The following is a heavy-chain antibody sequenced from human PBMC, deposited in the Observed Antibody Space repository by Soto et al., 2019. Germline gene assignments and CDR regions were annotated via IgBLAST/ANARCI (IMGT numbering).Heavy chain of an antibody. CDR1: GHTFTSYA. D-gene: IGHD2-21*02. V-gene: IGHV1-3*05. CDR3: ARAWVVVTAPDY. J-gene: IGHJ4*02. CDR2: INAGNGNT. Sequence: VQLVQSGAEEKKPGASGKVSCKASGHTFTSYAMHWVRQAPGQRLEWMGWINAGNGNTKYSQKFQGRVTITRDTSASTAYMELSSLRSEDTAVYYCARAWVVVTAPDYWGQGTLVIVSS.